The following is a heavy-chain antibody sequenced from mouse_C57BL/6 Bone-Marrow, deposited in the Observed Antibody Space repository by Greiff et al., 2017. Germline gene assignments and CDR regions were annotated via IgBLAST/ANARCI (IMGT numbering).Heavy chain of an antibody. J-gene: IGHJ2*01. CDR3: AKDGYYFDD. V-gene: IGHV1-64*01. CDR1: GYTFTSYW. D-gene: IGHD2-3*01. CDR2: FHPNSGST. Sequence: QVQLQQPGAELVKPGASVKLSCKASGYTFTSYWMHWVKQRPGQGLEWIGMFHPNSGSTNYNEKFKSKATLTVDKSSSTAYMQLSCLTSEDSAVYYCAKDGYYFDDWGQGTTLTVSS.